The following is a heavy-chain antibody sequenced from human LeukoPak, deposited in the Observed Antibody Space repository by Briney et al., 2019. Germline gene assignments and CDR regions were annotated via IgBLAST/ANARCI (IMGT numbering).Heavy chain of an antibody. CDR3: ARTSFLEWLPLDY. CDR1: GYTFTGYY. D-gene: IGHD3-3*01. J-gene: IGHJ4*02. Sequence: ASVKVSCKASGYTFTGYYMHWVRQAPGQGLEWMGWINPNSGGTNYAQKFQGRVTTTRDTSISTAYMELSRLRSDDTAVYYCARTSFLEWLPLDYWGQGTLVTVSS. CDR2: INPNSGGT. V-gene: IGHV1-2*02.